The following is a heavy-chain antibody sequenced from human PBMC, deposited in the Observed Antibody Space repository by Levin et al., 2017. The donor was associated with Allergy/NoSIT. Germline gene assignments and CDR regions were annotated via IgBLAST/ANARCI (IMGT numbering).Heavy chain of an antibody. D-gene: IGHD6-19*01. Sequence: GGSLRLSCAASGFVFSSYPLHWVRQAPGKGLEWLSLISYDGNNKYYADSVKGRFTISRDNSKSTLYLQMNSLRGEDTALYYCAFASWGSGWKPFDYWGQGTLVTVSS. CDR1: GFVFSSYP. CDR3: AFASWGSGWKPFDY. CDR2: ISYDGNNK. V-gene: IGHV3-30*04. J-gene: IGHJ4*02.